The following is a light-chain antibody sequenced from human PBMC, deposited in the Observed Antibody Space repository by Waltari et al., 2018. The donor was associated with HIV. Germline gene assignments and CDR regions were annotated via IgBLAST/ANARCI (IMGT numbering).Light chain of an antibody. CDR1: NIGSKG. J-gene: IGLJ2*01. Sequence: SYVLTQPPSVSVAPGPTARITWGGNNIGSKGVHWYQQKPSQAPVLVVYDDSDRPSGIPERFSGSSSWNTATLTISRVEAGDEADFYCQVWDSSTDLRVFGGGTKLTVL. CDR3: QVWDSSTDLRV. V-gene: IGLV3-21*02. CDR2: DDS.